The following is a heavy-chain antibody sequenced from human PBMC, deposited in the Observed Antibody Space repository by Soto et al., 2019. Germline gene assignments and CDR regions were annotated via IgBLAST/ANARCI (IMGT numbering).Heavy chain of an antibody. Sequence: ASLKISCMGSGYTFTNNWIAWVRQMPGKGLEWMGIVYPGDSDTRYGPSFQGQVTISADKSISTAYLQWSSLRASDTAMYDCARVVGTNPVDYSGLGALVTVAS. CDR3: ARVVGTNPVDY. CDR2: VYPGDSDT. J-gene: IGHJ4*01. D-gene: IGHD1-26*01. V-gene: IGHV5-51*01. CDR1: GYTFTNNW.